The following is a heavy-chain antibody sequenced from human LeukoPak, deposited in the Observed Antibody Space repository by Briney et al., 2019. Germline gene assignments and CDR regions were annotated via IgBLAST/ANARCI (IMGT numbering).Heavy chain of an antibody. D-gene: IGHD1-26*01. V-gene: IGHV4-59*01. Sequence: SETLSLTCTVSGGSISSYYWTWIRQPPGKGLEWIGYIYYSGSTYYSGSTNYNPSLKSRVTISVDTSKNQFSLKLSSVTAADTAVYYCARDVGATPGYFDYWGQGTLVTVSS. CDR1: GGSISSYY. CDR3: ARDVGATPGYFDY. CDR2: IYYSGSTYYSGST. J-gene: IGHJ4*02.